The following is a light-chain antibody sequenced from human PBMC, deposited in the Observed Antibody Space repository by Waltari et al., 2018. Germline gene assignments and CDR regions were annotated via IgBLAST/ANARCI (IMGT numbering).Light chain of an antibody. Sequence: DLQLTPSPSFLSASVGDRVTLPCRASQDIFSFLAWYQQKPERAPRVLIYAASALQSGVPSRFSGSGSGTEFTLTISSLQPGDFATYYCQQFNSYPLAFGGGTKVEIK. V-gene: IGKV1-9*01. CDR3: QQFNSYPLA. CDR1: QDIFSF. J-gene: IGKJ4*01. CDR2: AAS.